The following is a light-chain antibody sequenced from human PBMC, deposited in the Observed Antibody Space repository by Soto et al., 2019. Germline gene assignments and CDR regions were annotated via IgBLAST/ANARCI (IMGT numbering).Light chain of an antibody. CDR2: DAS. J-gene: IGKJ4*01. CDR3: QQYSTYPLT. CDR1: QSITTF. V-gene: IGKV1-5*01. Sequence: DIQMTQSPSTLSASIGDRVTITCRASQSITTFLAWYQQKPGKAPQILIYDASKLEPGVPSRLSGGGSGTEFTLTISSLQPDDFATYYCQQYSTYPLTFGGGTMVDI.